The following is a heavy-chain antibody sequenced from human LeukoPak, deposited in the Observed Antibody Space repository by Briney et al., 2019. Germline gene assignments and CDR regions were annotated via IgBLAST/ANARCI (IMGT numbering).Heavy chain of an antibody. D-gene: IGHD3-10*01. Sequence: PSETLSLTCTVSGGSISSSSYYWGWIRQPPGKGLEWIGSIYYSGSTYYNPSLKSRVTISVDTSKNQFSLKLSSVTAADTAVYYCARVLPLTMVRGDYNWFDPWGQGTLVTVSS. V-gene: IGHV4-39*07. CDR1: GGSISSSSYY. J-gene: IGHJ5*02. CDR3: ARVLPLTMVRGDYNWFDP. CDR2: IYYSGST.